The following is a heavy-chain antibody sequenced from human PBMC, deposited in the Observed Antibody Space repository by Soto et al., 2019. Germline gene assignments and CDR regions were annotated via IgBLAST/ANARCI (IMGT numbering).Heavy chain of an antibody. J-gene: IGHJ6*02. CDR3: ARTDSSGRYGDYYYGMDV. CDR2: IYHSGST. Sequence: PSETLSLTCAVSGGSISSSNWWSWVRQPPGKGLEWIGEIYHSGSTNYNPSLKSRVTISVDKSKNQFSLKLSSVTAADTAVYYCARTDSSGRYGDYYYGMDVWGQGTTVTVSS. CDR1: GGSISSSNW. D-gene: IGHD6-19*01. V-gene: IGHV4-4*02.